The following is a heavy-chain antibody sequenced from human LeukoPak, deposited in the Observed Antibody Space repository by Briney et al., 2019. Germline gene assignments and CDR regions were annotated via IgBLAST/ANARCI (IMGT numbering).Heavy chain of an antibody. D-gene: IGHD1-26*01. CDR3: AKDQLGAMMYFDF. CDR2: INPNSGGT. V-gene: IGHV1-2*02. J-gene: IGHJ4*02. CDR1: GHTFTGYY. Sequence: ASVKVSCKASGHTFTGYYMHWVRQAPGQGLEWMGWINPNSGGTNYAQKFQGRVTMTRDTSISTAYMELSRLRSDDTAVYYCAKDQLGAMMYFDFWGQGTLVTVSS.